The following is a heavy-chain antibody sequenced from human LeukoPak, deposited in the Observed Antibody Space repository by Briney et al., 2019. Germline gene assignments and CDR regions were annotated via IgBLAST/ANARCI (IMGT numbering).Heavy chain of an antibody. CDR2: INIDGSSR. V-gene: IGHV3-74*01. CDR3: ARDGLYAFDI. Sequence: PGGSLRLSCAASGFTFDDYAMHWVRQAPGKGLVWVSRINIDGSSRSYADSVKGRLTISRDNAKNTLYLQMNSLRAEDTAVYYCARDGLYAFDIWGQGTMVTVSS. CDR1: GFTFDDYA. J-gene: IGHJ3*02.